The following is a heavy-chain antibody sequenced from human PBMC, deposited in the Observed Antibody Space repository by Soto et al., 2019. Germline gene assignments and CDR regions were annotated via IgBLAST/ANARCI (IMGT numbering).Heavy chain of an antibody. CDR3: ASGWFGEFVYQFDY. Sequence: XSVKVSYNPSGYTFTSYGITLVRHSPGQGPEWMGWISAYNGKTNYAQKFQGRVTMTTDTSTSTAYMELRSLGSDDTAVYYCASGWFGEFVYQFDYWGQGTLVTVSS. D-gene: IGHD3-10*01. CDR1: GYTFTSYG. CDR2: ISAYNGKT. J-gene: IGHJ4*02. V-gene: IGHV1-18*01.